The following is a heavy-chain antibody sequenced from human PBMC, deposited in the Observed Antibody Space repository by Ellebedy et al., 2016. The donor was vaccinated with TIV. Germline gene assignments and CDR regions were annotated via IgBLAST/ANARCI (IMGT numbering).Heavy chain of an antibody. V-gene: IGHV4-59*01. J-gene: IGHJ4*02. Sequence: MPSETLSLTCTVSGGSISSYYWSWIRQPPGKGLEWIGYIYYSGSTNYNPSLKSRVTISVDTSKNQFSLKLSSVTAADTAVYYCARRVPADYWGQGTLVTVSS. CDR1: GGSISSYY. CDR3: ARRVPADY. D-gene: IGHD2-2*01. CDR2: IYYSGST.